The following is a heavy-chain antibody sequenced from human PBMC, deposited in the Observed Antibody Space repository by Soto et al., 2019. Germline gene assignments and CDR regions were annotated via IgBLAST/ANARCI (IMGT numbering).Heavy chain of an antibody. V-gene: IGHV3-74*01. D-gene: IGHD4-4*01. CDR2: INMDGSST. Sequence: LRLSCAASGFTFSSDWMHWVRQAAGKGLVWVSRINMDGSSTNYADSVKGRFTISRDNAKNTLYLQMNSLRADDTAVYYCARGPRGLYGNDYWGQGALVTVSS. CDR3: ARGPRGLYGNDY. J-gene: IGHJ4*02. CDR1: GFTFSSDW.